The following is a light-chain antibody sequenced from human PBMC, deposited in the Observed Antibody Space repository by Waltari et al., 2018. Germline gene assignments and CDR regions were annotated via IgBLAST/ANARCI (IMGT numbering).Light chain of an antibody. V-gene: IGLV3-1*01. CDR2: QDS. Sequence: SYELTQPPSVSVSPGQTASITCSGDQLGDKYACWYQQKPGQSPVLVIYQDSKRPSGIPERFSGSNSGNTATLTISGTQAMDEADYYCQAWDSSTAVVFGGGTKLTVL. CDR3: QAWDSSTAVV. CDR1: QLGDKY. J-gene: IGLJ2*01.